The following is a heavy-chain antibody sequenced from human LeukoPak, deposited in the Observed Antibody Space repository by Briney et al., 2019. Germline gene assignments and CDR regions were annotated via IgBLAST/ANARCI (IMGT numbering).Heavy chain of an antibody. D-gene: IGHD4-17*01. CDR3: ARDRAPTVTTGWFDP. CDR2: INSDGSTT. J-gene: IGHJ5*02. CDR1: GFTFSSYS. Sequence: GGSLRLSCAASGFTFSSYSIHWVRQAAGKGLVWVSRINSDGSTTSYADSVKGRFTISRDNAKNTLYLQMNSLRVEDTAVYYCARDRAPTVTTGWFDPWGQGTLVTVSS. V-gene: IGHV3-74*01.